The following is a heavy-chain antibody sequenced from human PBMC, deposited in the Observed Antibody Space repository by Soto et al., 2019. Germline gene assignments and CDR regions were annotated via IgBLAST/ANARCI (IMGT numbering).Heavy chain of an antibody. CDR3: ATDYYDSSGRMTYWYFDL. J-gene: IGHJ2*01. Sequence: QVQLQESGPGLVKPSQTLSLTCTVSGGSISSGGYYWSWIRQHPGKGLEWIGYIYYSGSTYYNPSLKSRVTIPVAPSNNHFSLKLSSVTAADTAVYYCATDYYDSSGRMTYWYFDLWGRGTLVTVSS. V-gene: IGHV4-31*03. CDR2: IYYSGST. D-gene: IGHD3-22*01. CDR1: GGSISSGGYY.